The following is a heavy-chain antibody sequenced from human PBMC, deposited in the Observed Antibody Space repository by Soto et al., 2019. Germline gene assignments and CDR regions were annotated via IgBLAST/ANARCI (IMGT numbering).Heavy chain of an antibody. CDR1: GGTFGTYT. CDR2: IIPIIGII. Sequence: GASVKVSCKASGGTFGTYTITWVRQAPGQGLEWMGRIIPIIGIINYAQKFQGRVTISADKFTGTAYMELTGLRSDDTAVYYCAGDPDSHYNDSHASSYPWGQGTLVTV. CDR3: AGDPDSHYNDSHASSYP. J-gene: IGHJ5*02. V-gene: IGHV1-69*04. D-gene: IGHD4-4*01.